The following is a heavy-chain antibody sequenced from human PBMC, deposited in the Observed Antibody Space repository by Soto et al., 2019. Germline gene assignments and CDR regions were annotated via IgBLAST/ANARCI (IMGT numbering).Heavy chain of an antibody. D-gene: IGHD6-6*01. J-gene: IGHJ6*02. CDR2: IIPIFGTA. Sequence: ASVKVSCKASGGTFSSYAISWVRQAPGQGLERMGGIIPIFGTANYAQKFQGRVTITADESTSTAYMELSSLRSEDTAVYYCASGGYSSSSSGRWNYYYYGMDVWGQGTTVTVSS. CDR1: GGTFSSYA. V-gene: IGHV1-69*13. CDR3: ASGGYSSSSSGRWNYYYYGMDV.